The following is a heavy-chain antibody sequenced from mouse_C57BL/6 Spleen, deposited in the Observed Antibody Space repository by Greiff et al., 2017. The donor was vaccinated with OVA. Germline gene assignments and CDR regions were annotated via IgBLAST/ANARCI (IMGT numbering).Heavy chain of an antibody. CDR2: IYPGSGST. CDR1: GYTFTSYW. V-gene: IGHV1-55*01. CDR3: ATHYYGSSPYWYFDV. J-gene: IGHJ1*03. Sequence: VQLQQPGAELVKPGASVKMSCKASGYTFTSYWITWVKQRPGQGLEWIGDIYPGSGSTNYNEKFKSKATLTVDTSSSTAYMQLSSLTSEDSAVYYCATHYYGSSPYWYFDVWGTGTTVTVSS. D-gene: IGHD1-1*01.